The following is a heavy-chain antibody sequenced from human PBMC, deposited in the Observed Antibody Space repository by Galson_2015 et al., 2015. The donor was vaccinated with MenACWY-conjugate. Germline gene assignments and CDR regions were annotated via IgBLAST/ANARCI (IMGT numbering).Heavy chain of an antibody. V-gene: IGHV3-13*01. CDR3: ARVSGLSDYSMDV. CDR2: GFGGGT. Sequence: GFGGGTHYLDSVKGRFTISRENAQNSLYLQMHSLSAGDTAVYYCARVSGLSDYSMDVRGRGTTVTVSS. D-gene: IGHD3-9*01. J-gene: IGHJ6*04.